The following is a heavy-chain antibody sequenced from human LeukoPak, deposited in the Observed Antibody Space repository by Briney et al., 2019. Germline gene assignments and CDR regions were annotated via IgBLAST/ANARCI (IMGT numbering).Heavy chain of an antibody. J-gene: IGHJ5*02. V-gene: IGHV4-59*08. CDR2: IYYSGST. CDR1: GGSISSYY. D-gene: IGHD3-3*01. CDR3: ARMTPYDFWSGYYSGTNWFDP. Sequence: PSETLSLTCTVSGGSISSYYWSWIRQPPGKGLEWIGYIYYSGSTNYNPSLKSRVTISVDTSKNQFSLKLSSVTAADTAVYYCARMTPYDFWSGYYSGTNWFDPWGQGTLVTVSS.